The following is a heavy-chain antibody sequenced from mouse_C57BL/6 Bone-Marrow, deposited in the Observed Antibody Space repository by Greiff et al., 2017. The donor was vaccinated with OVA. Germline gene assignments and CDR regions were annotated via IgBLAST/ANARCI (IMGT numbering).Heavy chain of an antibody. V-gene: IGHV1-69*01. CDR3: ARGAYYCNSCFAF. Sequence: QVQLQQPGAELVMPGASVKLSCKASGYTFTSYWMHWVKQRPGQGLEWIGEIDPSDSYTNYNQKFKGKSTLTVDKSSSKAYMQLSSLTSEDSAVYYCARGAYYCNSCFAFWGRGTLVTVSA. D-gene: IGHD2-10*01. CDR1: GYTFTSYW. CDR2: IDPSDSYT. J-gene: IGHJ3*01.